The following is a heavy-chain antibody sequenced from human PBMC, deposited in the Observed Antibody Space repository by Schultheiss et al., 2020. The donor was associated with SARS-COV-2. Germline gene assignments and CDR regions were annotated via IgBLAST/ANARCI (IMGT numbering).Heavy chain of an antibody. CDR2: INHSGST. Sequence: SETLSLTCTVSGGSISSYYWSWIRQPPGKGLEWIGEINHSGSTNYNPSLKSRVTISIDTSKNQFSLNLTSVTAADTAVYYCARGRTRAFAVVKNGMDVWGQGTTVTVAS. D-gene: IGHD3-3*01. CDR3: ARGRTRAFAVVKNGMDV. J-gene: IGHJ6*02. V-gene: IGHV4-34*01. CDR1: GGSISSYY.